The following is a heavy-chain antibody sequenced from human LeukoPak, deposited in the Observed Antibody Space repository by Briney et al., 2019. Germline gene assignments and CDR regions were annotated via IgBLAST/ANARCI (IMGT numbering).Heavy chain of an antibody. CDR2: INHSGTT. D-gene: IGHD3-10*01. CDR1: GGSISSGGYY. Sequence: SETLSLTCTVSGGSISSGGYYWSWIRQPPGKGLEWIGEINHSGTTNYNHNPSLKSRVTISVDKSKTQFSLKLYSVTAADTAVYYCARRSDLFGSGNRQNWFDPWGQGTLVTVSS. V-gene: IGHV4-61*05. J-gene: IGHJ5*02. CDR3: ARRSDLFGSGNRQNWFDP.